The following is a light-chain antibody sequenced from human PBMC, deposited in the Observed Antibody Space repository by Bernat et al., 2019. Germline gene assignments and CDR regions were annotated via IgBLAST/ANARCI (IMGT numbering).Light chain of an antibody. J-gene: IGLJ2*01. CDR3: QAWDSSAGF. Sequence: SSELTQPPSVSVPPGQIARITCSGERLGSKFTCWYQQKPGQSPVVVIYRDNKRPSGISERFSGSHSGNTATLPITGTQPMDEADDYCQAWDSSAGFFGGGTERTVL. V-gene: IGLV3-1*01. CDR1: RLGSKF. CDR2: RDN.